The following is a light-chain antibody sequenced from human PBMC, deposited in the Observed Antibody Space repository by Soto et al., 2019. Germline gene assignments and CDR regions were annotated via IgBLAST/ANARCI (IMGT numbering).Light chain of an antibody. J-gene: IGLJ2*01. V-gene: IGLV2-14*01. Sequence: QSALTQPASVSGSPGQSITISCTGTSSDVGGYNYVSWYQQHPGKAPKLIIYDVSNRPSGVSNHFSASKSGNTASLTISGLQAEDEADYYCSSYTSSGTPVVFGGGTKLTVL. CDR3: SSYTSSGTPVV. CDR2: DVS. CDR1: SSDVGGYNY.